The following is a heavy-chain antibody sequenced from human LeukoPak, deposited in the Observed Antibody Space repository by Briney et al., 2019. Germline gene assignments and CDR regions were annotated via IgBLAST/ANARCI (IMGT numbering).Heavy chain of an antibody. CDR3: ARESTVTLLYYMDV. J-gene: IGHJ6*03. CDR1: GFTFSSYG. Sequence: GGSLRLSCAASGFTFSSYGMSWVRQAPGKGLEWVSSISSSSSYIYYADSVKGRFTISRDNAKNSLYLQMNSLRAEDTAVYYCARESTVTLLYYMDVWGKGTTVTVSS. D-gene: IGHD4-11*01. V-gene: IGHV3-21*01. CDR2: ISSSSSYI.